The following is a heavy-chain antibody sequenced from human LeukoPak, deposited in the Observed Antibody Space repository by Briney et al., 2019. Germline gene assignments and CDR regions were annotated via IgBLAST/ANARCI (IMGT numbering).Heavy chain of an antibody. CDR1: GGSISSYY. D-gene: IGHD3-22*01. J-gene: IGHJ2*01. V-gene: IGHV4-59*12. CDR3: ARDHYYYDSSGKKGANWYFDL. CDR2: IYYSGST. Sequence: SETLSLTCTVSGGSISSYYWSWIRQPPGKGLEWIGNIYYSGSTSYNPSLKSRVTMSVDTSKNQFSLKLSSVTAADTAVYYCARDHYYYDSSGKKGANWYFDLWGRGTLVTVSS.